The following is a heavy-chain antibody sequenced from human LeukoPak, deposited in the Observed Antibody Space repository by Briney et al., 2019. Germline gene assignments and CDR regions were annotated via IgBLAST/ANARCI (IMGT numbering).Heavy chain of an antibody. D-gene: IGHD1-26*01. V-gene: IGHV4-39*07. CDR3: ARDDFSGSYIDY. CDR1: GGSIRSSSYY. Sequence: SETLSLTCTVSGGSIRSSSYYWGWIRQPLGKGLEWIGSNYNVGSTSYIPSLKGGVTISVDTSKNQFSLRLSSVTAADTAVYYCARDDFSGSYIDYWGQGALVTVSS. J-gene: IGHJ4*02. CDR2: NYNVGST.